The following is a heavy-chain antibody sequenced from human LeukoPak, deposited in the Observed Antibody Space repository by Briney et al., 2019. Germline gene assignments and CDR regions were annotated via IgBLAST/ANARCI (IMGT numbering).Heavy chain of an antibody. CDR2: IKQDGSEA. J-gene: IGHJ4*02. CDR1: EVTFNRYW. Sequence: HSGGSLRLSCAASEVTFNRYWMSWVRQAPGKGLQWVANIKQDGSEAHYVDSVKGRFTISRDNAKNSLSLQMNSLNVDDTGVYFCTRDALFGSGRTHLDFWSQGTLVSVSS. V-gene: IGHV3-7*04. D-gene: IGHD3-10*01. CDR3: TRDALFGSGRTHLDF.